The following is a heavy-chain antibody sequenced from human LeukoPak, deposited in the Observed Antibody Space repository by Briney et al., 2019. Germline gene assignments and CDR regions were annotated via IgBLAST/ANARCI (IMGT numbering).Heavy chain of an antibody. CDR1: GFTFSSYAM. CDR3: VSYYGSGSYYYGFDY. Sequence: PGGSLRLSCAASGFTFSSYAMSWVRQPPGKGLEWIGEIYHSGSTNYNPSLKSRVTISVDKSKNQFSLKLSSVTAADTAVYYCVSYYGSGSYYYGFDYWGQGTLVTVSS. CDR2: IYHSGST. J-gene: IGHJ4*02. D-gene: IGHD3-10*01. V-gene: IGHV4-4*02.